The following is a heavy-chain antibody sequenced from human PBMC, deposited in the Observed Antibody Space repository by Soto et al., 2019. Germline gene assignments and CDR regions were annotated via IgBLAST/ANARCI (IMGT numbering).Heavy chain of an antibody. CDR1: GSTFSSYT. CDR3: ARRRYCGVDCYNKFYYGMDV. Sequence: QVQLVQSGAEVRKPGSSVEVSCMASGSTFSSYTVNWVRQAPGQGLEWIGRIIPVLGVTHYARRFQGRVNITADRSRKTADMELTSLTSDDTAVYYCARRRYCGVDCYNKFYYGMDVWGQGTTVTVSS. CDR2: IIPVLGVT. D-gene: IGHD2-21*02. J-gene: IGHJ6*02. V-gene: IGHV1-69*02.